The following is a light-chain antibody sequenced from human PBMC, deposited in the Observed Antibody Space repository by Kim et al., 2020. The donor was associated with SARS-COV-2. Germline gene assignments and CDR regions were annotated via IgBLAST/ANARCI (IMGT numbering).Light chain of an antibody. CDR1: QSVSSNY. CDR3: QQYGSSPT. CDR2: GAS. V-gene: IGKV3-20*01. J-gene: IGKJ1*01. Sequence: EIVLTQYPGTLSLSPGERATLSCRASQSVSSNYLAWYQQKAGQAPRLLIYGASSRATGIPDRFSGSGSGTDFTLTISRLETEDFAVYFCQQYGSSPTFGQGTKVDIK.